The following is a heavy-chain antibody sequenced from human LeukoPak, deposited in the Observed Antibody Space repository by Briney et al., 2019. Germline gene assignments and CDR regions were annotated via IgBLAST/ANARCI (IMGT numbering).Heavy chain of an antibody. CDR1: GFNFEAYA. CDR2: ISKSGRTT. J-gene: IGHJ4*02. CDR3: AKDHDNTDYYYYFDS. D-gene: IGHD2-21*01. V-gene: IGHV3-23*01. Sequence: GGSLRISCAASGFNFEAYAMSWVRQAPGKGLEWVSGISKSGRTTFYTDSVRGRFTISRDNSKNTLHLQMNRLRAEDTALYYCAKDHDNTDYYYYFDSWGQGTLVTVSS.